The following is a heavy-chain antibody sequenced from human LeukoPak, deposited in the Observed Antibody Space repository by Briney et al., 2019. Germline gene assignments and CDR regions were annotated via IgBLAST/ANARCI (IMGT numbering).Heavy chain of an antibody. D-gene: IGHD7-27*01. J-gene: IGHJ4*02. CDR1: GYTFTGYY. CDR2: INPNSGGT. V-gene: IGHV1-2*02. Sequence: ASVKVSCKASGYTFTGYYMHWVRQAPGQGLEWMGWINPNSGGTNYAQKFQGRVTMTRDTSISTAYMELSRLRSDDTAVYYCARHSPGTGAHYFDYWGQGTLVTVSS. CDR3: ARHSPGTGAHYFDY.